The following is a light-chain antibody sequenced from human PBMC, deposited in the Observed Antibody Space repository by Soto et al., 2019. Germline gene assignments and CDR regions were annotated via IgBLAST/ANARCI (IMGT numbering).Light chain of an antibody. J-gene: IGKJ1*01. Sequence: EVVMTQSPATLSVSPGERATLSCRASQSVGSNLAWYQQKPGQAPRLLIYGASTRATGIPARFSGSGSGTEFTLTISSLQSEEFAVYYCQQNNNRPRTFGQGTK. V-gene: IGKV3-15*01. CDR3: QQNNNRPRT. CDR2: GAS. CDR1: QSVGSN.